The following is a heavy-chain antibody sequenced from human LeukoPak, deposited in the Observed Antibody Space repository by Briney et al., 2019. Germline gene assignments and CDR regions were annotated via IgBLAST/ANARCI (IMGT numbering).Heavy chain of an antibody. D-gene: IGHD1-20*01. CDR2: ISGSGGST. CDR3: AKVVSNWNYFDY. V-gene: IGHV3-23*01. J-gene: IGHJ4*02. CDR1: GFTFSSYA. Sequence: GGSLRLSCAASGFTFSSYAMSWVRQAPGKGLEWVSAISGSGGSTYYADSVKGRFTISGDNSKNTLYLQMNSLRAEDTAVYHCAKVVSNWNYFDYWGQGTLVTVSS.